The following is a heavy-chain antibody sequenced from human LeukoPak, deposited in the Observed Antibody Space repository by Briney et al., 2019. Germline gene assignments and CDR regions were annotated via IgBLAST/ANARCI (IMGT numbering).Heavy chain of an antibody. V-gene: IGHV4-34*01. CDR1: GGSFSGYY. Sequence: SETLSLTCAVYGGSFSGYYWSWIRQPPGKGLEWIGEINHSGSTNYNPSLKSRVTISVDTSKNQFSLKLSSVTAADTAVYYCARDLQGIAAVDYWGQGTLVTVSS. CDR2: INHSGST. CDR3: ARDLQGIAAVDY. J-gene: IGHJ4*02. D-gene: IGHD6-13*01.